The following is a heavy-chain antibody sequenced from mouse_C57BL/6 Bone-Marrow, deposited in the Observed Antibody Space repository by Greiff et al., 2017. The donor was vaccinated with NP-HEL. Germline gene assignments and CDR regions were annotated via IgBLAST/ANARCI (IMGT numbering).Heavy chain of an antibody. Sequence: VQLKESGAELVRPGASVKLSCTASGFNIKDDYMHWVKQRPEQGLEWIGWIDPENGDTEYASKFQGKATITADTSSNTAYLQLSSLTSEDTAVYYCTSYHGGFAYWGQGTLVTVSA. CDR2: IDPENGDT. CDR1: GFNIKDDY. J-gene: IGHJ3*01. V-gene: IGHV14-4*01. CDR3: TSYHGGFAY.